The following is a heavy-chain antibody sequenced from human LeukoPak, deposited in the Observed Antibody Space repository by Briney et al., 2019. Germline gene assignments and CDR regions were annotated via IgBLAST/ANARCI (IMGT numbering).Heavy chain of an antibody. CDR2: ISGSGGST. CDR3: AKATGNLGN. Sequence: TGGSLRLSCAASGFTFSSYAMSWVRQAPGKGLEWVSAISGSGGSTYYADSVKGRFTISRDNSKNTLYVQMNSLTAEDTAIYYCAKATGNLGNWGQGTLVTVSS. D-gene: IGHD1-1*01. V-gene: IGHV3-23*01. J-gene: IGHJ4*02. CDR1: GFTFSSYA.